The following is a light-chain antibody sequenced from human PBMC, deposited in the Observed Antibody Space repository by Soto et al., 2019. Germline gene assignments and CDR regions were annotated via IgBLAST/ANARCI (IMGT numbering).Light chain of an antibody. V-gene: IGKV3-15*01. Sequence: EIVMTQSPATLSVAPGERATLSCRASQSVSSILAWYQQKPGQAPRLLIYGASTRATGVPARFSGSGSGTEFTLTISSLQSDDFAFYYCQQYNDWPRTFGRWTKVEI. CDR3: QQYNDWPRT. CDR2: GAS. J-gene: IGKJ1*01. CDR1: QSVSSI.